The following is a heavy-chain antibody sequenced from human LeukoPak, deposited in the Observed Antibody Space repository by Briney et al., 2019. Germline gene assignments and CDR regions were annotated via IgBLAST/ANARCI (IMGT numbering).Heavy chain of an antibody. V-gene: IGHV3-49*04. CDR1: GSTFGDYA. Sequence: GGSLRLSCTASGSTFGDYAMSWVRQAPGKGLEWVGFIRSKAYGGTTEYAASVKGRFTISRDDSKSIAYLQMNSLKTEDTAVYYCTREHLGYGSGSYYGWFDPWGQGTLVTVSS. CDR2: IRSKAYGGTT. D-gene: IGHD3-10*01. CDR3: TREHLGYGSGSYYGWFDP. J-gene: IGHJ5*02.